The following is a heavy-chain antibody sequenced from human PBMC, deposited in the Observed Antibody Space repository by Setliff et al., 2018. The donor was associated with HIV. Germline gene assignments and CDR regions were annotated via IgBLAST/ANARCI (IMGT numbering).Heavy chain of an antibody. CDR1: GYSFTNLG. J-gene: IGHJ4*02. D-gene: IGHD2-15*01. CDR3: ARLYCGGGSCSSDY. CDR2: ISVYNGHT. Sequence: ASVKVSCKASGYSFTNLGLNWVRQAPGQGLEWMGWISVYNGHTNFAQKFQGRVTMTSDTSMSTASMEVSSLRSDDTAVYYCARLYCGGGSCSSDYWGQGTLVTVSS. V-gene: IGHV1-18*01.